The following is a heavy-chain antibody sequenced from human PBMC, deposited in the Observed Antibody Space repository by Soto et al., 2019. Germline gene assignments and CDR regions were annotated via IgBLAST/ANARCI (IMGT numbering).Heavy chain of an antibody. J-gene: IGHJ6*02. CDR3: ARQAVPPGLLWFGELFRSYYYYGMDV. CDR1: GGSISSSSYY. D-gene: IGHD3-10*01. CDR2: IYYSGST. Sequence: SETLSLTCTVSGGSISSSSYYWGWIRQPPGKGLEWIGSIYYSGSTYYNPSLKSRVTISVDTSKNQFSLKLSSVTAADTAVYYCARQAVPPGLLWFGELFRSYYYYGMDVWGQGTTVTVSS. V-gene: IGHV4-39*01.